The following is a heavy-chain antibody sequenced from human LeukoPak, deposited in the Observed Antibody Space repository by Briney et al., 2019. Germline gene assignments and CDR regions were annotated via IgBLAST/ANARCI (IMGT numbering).Heavy chain of an antibody. CDR1: DGSFSGYY. CDR2: IHHSAGT. D-gene: IGHD4-17*01. CDR3: SAAFNGDSVFDY. J-gene: IGHJ4*02. V-gene: IGHV4-34*03. Sequence: SETLSLTCAVYDGSFSGYYWTWIRQSPGKGLEWIGGIHHSAGTNYNPSLKSRVSMSIDMSKNQFSLKLNSVTAADTAVYFCSAAFNGDSVFDYWGQGALVTVSS.